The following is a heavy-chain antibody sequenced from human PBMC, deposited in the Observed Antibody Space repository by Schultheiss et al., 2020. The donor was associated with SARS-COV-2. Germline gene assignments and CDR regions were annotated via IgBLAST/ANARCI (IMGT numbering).Heavy chain of an antibody. CDR1: GFTFSSYS. V-gene: IGHV3-48*01. CDR3: AKLPYVLRFLEWLGDAFDI. J-gene: IGHJ3*02. Sequence: GGSLRLSCAASGFTFSSYSMNWVRQAPGKGLEWVSYISSSSSTIYYADSVKGRFTISRDNAKNSLYLQMNSLRAEDTAVYYCAKLPYVLRFLEWLGDAFDIWGQGTMVTVSS. D-gene: IGHD3-3*01. CDR2: ISSSSSTI.